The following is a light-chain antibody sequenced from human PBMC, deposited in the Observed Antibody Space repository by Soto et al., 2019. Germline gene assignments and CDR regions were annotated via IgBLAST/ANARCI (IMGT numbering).Light chain of an antibody. V-gene: IGKV3-15*01. CDR2: DAS. Sequence: EIVMTQSQATLSVSPGERATLSCRASQSVSSNLAWYQQKPGQAPRLLIYDASTRATGIPARFSGSGSGTEFTLTISSLQSEDFAVYYCQQYNNWPQKFGQGTKVDIK. J-gene: IGKJ1*01. CDR1: QSVSSN. CDR3: QQYNNWPQK.